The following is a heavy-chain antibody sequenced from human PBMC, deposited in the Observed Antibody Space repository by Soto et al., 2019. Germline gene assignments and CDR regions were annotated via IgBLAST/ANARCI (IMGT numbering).Heavy chain of an antibody. Sequence: GESLRLSCAASGFTFGNFVMRWVRQTPGKGLEWVSTITESGGDTYYTDSVKGRFTISRDNSKNTLYLQMTSLRAEDTALYYCTRASSDRNHMEAWGQGTTVTV. CDR2: ITESGGDT. V-gene: IGHV3-23*01. J-gene: IGHJ6*02. CDR3: TRASSDRNHMEA. CDR1: GFTFGNFV.